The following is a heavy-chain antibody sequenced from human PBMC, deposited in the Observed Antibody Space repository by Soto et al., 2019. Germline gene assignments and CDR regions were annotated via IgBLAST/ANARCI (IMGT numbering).Heavy chain of an antibody. D-gene: IGHD3-3*01. CDR1: GYTFTSYA. CDR2: INAGNGNT. Sequence: GASVKVSCKASGYTFTSYAMHWVRQAPGQRLEWMGWINAGNGNTKYSQKFQGRVTITRDTSASTAYMELSRLRSDDTAVYYCARDTKITIFGVVRWYGMDVWGAGTTLTVYS. V-gene: IGHV1-3*01. J-gene: IGHJ6*04. CDR3: ARDTKITIFGVVRWYGMDV.